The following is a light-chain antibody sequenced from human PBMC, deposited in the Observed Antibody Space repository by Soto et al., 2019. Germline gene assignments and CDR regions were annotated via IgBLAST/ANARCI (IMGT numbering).Light chain of an antibody. CDR3: TSYSSSSTFYV. CDR2: QVT. V-gene: IGLV2-14*01. J-gene: IGLJ1*01. CDR1: SSDIGGYYY. Sequence: QSVLTQPASVSGSPGQSITISCTGTSSDIGGYYYVSWYQHHPGKAPKLMIYQVTNRPSGVSHRFSGSKSGNTASLTISGLRAEDEADYYCTSYSSSSTFYVFGAGTKVTAL.